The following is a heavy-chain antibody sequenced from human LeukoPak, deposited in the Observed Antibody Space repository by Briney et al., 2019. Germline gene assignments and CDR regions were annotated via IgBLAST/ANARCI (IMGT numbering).Heavy chain of an antibody. CDR1: GGSISSYY. CDR3: ARVPESSGWSGDYDYYYVDV. J-gene: IGHJ6*03. V-gene: IGHV4-59*01. CDR2: IYYSGST. D-gene: IGHD6-19*01. Sequence: ASETLSLTCTVSGGSISSYYWSWIRQPPGKGLEWIGYIYYSGSTNYNPSLKSRVTISVDTSKNQFSLKLSSVTAADTAVYYCARVPESSGWSGDYDYYYVDVWGKGTTVTVSS.